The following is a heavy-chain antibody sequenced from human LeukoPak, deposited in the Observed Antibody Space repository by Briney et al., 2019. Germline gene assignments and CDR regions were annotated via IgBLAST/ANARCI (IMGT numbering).Heavy chain of an antibody. J-gene: IGHJ4*02. CDR2: ISAYNGNT. Sequence: ASVKVSCKASGYTFTSYGISWVRQAPGQGLEWMGWISAYNGNTNYAQKLQGRVTMTTDTSTSTAYMELRSLRSDDTAVYYCARKPDYYDSSGYSYDYWGQGTLVTVSS. CDR3: ARKPDYYDSSGYSYDY. V-gene: IGHV1-18*01. D-gene: IGHD3-22*01. CDR1: GYTFTSYG.